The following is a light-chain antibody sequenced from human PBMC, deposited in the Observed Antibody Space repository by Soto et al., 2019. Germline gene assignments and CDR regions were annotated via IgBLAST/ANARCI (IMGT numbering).Light chain of an antibody. CDR2: DVS. CDR1: SSDVGGYNY. CDR3: SSYTTSSTVV. Sequence: QSVLTQPASVSGSPGQSITISCTGTSSDVGGYNYVSWYQQHPGEAPRVIIHDVSNRPSGISNRFSGSKSGNTAALTTFGLQAEDEADYYCSSYTTSSTVVFGGGTKVTVL. J-gene: IGLJ2*01. V-gene: IGLV2-14*03.